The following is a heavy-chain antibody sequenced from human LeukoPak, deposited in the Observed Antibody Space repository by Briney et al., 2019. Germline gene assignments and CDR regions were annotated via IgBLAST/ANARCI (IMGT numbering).Heavy chain of an antibody. CDR3: ARAIAYCGGDCYSRRDYYYYYMDV. D-gene: IGHD2-21*02. V-gene: IGHV1-69*05. Sequence: ASVKVSCKASGGTFSSYAISWVRQAPGQGLERMGRIIPIFGTANYAQKFQGRVTITTDESTSTAYMELSSLRSEDTAVYYCARAIAYCGGDCYSRRDYYYYYMDVWGKGTTVTVSS. CDR2: IIPIFGTA. J-gene: IGHJ6*03. CDR1: GGTFSSYA.